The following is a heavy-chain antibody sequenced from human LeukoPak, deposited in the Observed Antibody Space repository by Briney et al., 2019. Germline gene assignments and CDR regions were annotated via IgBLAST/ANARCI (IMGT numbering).Heavy chain of an antibody. CDR3: ARMIPDGYFPFDY. CDR2: INPNSDGT. Sequence: ASVKVSCKASGYPFTVYYLHWVRQAPGQGLEWMGWINPNSDGTNYAQKFQGTVTLTTDTSIGTAYMELSRLKSDDTAVYYCARMIPDGYFPFDYWGQGTLVTVSS. CDR1: GYPFTVYY. D-gene: IGHD3-22*01. J-gene: IGHJ4*02. V-gene: IGHV1-2*02.